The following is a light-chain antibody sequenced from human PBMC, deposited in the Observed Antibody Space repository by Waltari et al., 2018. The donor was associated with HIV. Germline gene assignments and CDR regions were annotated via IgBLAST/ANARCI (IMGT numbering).Light chain of an antibody. CDR1: SSNIGADYF. Sequence: QSVLTQPPSVSGAPGQRVTISCTGSSSNIGADYFVHWYQQLPGAAPKLLIYGDSHRPSGVPDRFSGSKSGTSASLAITGLQAEDEADYYCQSYDSSLSGPVVVGGGTKLTVL. V-gene: IGLV1-40*01. J-gene: IGLJ2*01. CDR3: QSYDSSLSGPVV. CDR2: GDS.